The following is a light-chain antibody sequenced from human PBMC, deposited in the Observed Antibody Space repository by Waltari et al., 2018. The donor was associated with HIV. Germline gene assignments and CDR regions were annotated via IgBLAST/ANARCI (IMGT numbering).Light chain of an antibody. CDR3: AAWGDSLTSFV. Sequence: QSVLTQPPSASETPGQRVTISCFGSRSNIGSNYVSWYQNLPGTAPKLLIYRNKQRPSGVPDRFSGSKSGTSAALAISGLRSEDEADYYCAAWGDSLTSFVFGTGTKVTVL. V-gene: IGLV1-47*01. J-gene: IGLJ1*01. CDR2: RNK. CDR1: RSNIGSNY.